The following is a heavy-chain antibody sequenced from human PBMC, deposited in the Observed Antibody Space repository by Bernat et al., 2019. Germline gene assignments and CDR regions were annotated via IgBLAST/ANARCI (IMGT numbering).Heavy chain of an antibody. J-gene: IGHJ3*02. CDR2: INPNSGGT. CDR3: AGDIAAARPAGEI. D-gene: IGHD6-13*01. Sequence: QVQLVQSGAEAKKPGASVTVSCKASGYTFTVHYMHWVRQAPGQGLEWMGWINPNSGGTNYAQEFQGRVTMTLDTSISTAYMELSSLRSDDTAVYYCAGDIAAARPAGEIWGQGTMVTVSS. CDR1: GYTFTVHY. V-gene: IGHV1-2*02.